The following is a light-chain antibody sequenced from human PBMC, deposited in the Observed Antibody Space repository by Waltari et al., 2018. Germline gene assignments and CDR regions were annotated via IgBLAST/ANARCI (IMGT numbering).Light chain of an antibody. V-gene: IGLV3-21*04. CDR3: QVWDSRSDQYV. CDR1: NIGSQS. Sequence: SYVLTHPPSVSVAPGKTARITWGGKNIGSQSVHWYQQKPGQAPVLVIFDDTERPSGIPERISGYDSGKTATLTISSVEAGDEADYYCQVWDSRSDQYVFGPGTKVTVL. CDR2: DDT. J-gene: IGLJ1*01.